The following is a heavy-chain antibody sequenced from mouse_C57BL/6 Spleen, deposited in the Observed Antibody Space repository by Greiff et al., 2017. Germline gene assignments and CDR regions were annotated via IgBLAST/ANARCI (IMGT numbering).Heavy chain of an antibody. D-gene: IGHD6-1*01. J-gene: IGHJ4*01. CDR1: GYTFTSYW. CDR2: LDPSDSYP. CDR3: ARGPHYYAMDY. Sequence: VQLQQSGAELVMPGASVKLSCKASGYTFTSYWMHWVKQRPGQGLEWIGELDPSDSYPNYNQKFKGKSTLTVDKSSSTAYMQLSSLTSEDSAVDYCARGPHYYAMDYWGQGTSVTVSS. V-gene: IGHV1-69*01.